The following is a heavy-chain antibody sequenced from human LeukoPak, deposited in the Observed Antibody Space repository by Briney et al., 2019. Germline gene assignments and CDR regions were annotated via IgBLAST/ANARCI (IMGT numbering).Heavy chain of an antibody. CDR2: INPNSGVT. V-gene: IGHV1-2*02. J-gene: IGHJ1*01. Sequence: AAVKVSCRASGYTFTGYYMHWVRQAPGQGLEWMGWINPNSGVTNYAQNFQGRVTMTRDTSISTAYMELSRLRSDDTAVYYCAREDLYYYDSSGSEYFQHWGQGTLVTVSS. CDR3: AREDLYYYDSSGSEYFQH. D-gene: IGHD3-22*01. CDR1: GYTFTGYY.